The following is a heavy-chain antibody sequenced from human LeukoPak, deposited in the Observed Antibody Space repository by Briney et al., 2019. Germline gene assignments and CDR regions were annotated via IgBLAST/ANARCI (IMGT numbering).Heavy chain of an antibody. CDR2: IYYSGST. Sequence: SETLSLTCTVSGGSISSYYWSWIRQPPGKGLEWIGYIYYSGSTNYNPSLKSRVTISVDTSKNQFSLKLSSVTAADTAVYYCARLSEDWFDPWGQGTLVTVSS. CDR1: GGSISSYY. J-gene: IGHJ5*02. V-gene: IGHV4-59*08. CDR3: ARLSEDWFDP.